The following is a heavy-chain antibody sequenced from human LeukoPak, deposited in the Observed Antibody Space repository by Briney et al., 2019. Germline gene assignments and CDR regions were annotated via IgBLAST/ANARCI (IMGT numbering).Heavy chain of an antibody. Sequence: GGSLRLSCAASGFTFSSYEMNWVRQAPGKGLEWVSYISSSGSTIYYADSVKGRFTISRDNAKNSLYLQMNSLRAEDAAVYYCARDPPGGVLDYWGQGTLVTVSS. V-gene: IGHV3-48*03. D-gene: IGHD3-16*01. CDR3: ARDPPGGVLDY. CDR2: ISSSGSTI. J-gene: IGHJ4*02. CDR1: GFTFSSYE.